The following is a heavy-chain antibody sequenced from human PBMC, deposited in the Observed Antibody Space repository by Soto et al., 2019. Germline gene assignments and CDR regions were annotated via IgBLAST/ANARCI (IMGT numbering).Heavy chain of an antibody. V-gene: IGHV3-33*01. Sequence: GGSLRLSCAASGFTFSSYGMHWVRQAPCKGLEWVAVIWYDGSNKYYADSVKGRFTISRDNSKNTLYLQMNSLRAEDTAVYYCARTNRSRFYFDYWGKGTLVTVSS. J-gene: IGHJ4*02. CDR1: GFTFSSYG. CDR2: IWYDGSNK. CDR3: ARTNRSRFYFDY. D-gene: IGHD6-19*01.